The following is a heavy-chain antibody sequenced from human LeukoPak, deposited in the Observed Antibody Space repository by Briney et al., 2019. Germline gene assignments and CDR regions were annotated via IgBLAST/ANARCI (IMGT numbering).Heavy chain of an antibody. CDR3: ARDQTMITFGGVIVRPDY. D-gene: IGHD3-16*02. CDR2: INPNSGGT. J-gene: IGHJ4*02. V-gene: IGHV1-2*02. CDR1: GYTFTGYY. Sequence: AASVKVSCKASGYTFTGYYMHWVRQAPGQGLEWMGWINPNSGGTNYAQKLQGRVTMTTDTSTSTAYMELRSLRSDDTAVYYCARDQTMITFGGVIVRPDYWGQGTLVTVSS.